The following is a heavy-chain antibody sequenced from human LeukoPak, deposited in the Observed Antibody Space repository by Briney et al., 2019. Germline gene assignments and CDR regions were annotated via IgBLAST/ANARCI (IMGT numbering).Heavy chain of an antibody. Sequence: KPSETLSLTCAVYGGSFSGYYWSWIRQPPGKGLEWIGEINHSGSTNYNPSLKSRVTISVDTSKNQFSLKLSSVTAADTAVYYCARAPYSSSSVDWGQGTLVTVSS. V-gene: IGHV4-34*01. J-gene: IGHJ4*02. CDR3: ARAPYSSSSVD. CDR2: INHSGST. D-gene: IGHD6-13*01. CDR1: GGSFSGYY.